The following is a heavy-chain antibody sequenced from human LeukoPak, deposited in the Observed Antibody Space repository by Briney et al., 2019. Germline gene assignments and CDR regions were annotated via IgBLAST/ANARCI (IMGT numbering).Heavy chain of an antibody. Sequence: GALLLSCAASGFMFSGFSMSWVRRPPGKGLEWVATMTEYGTEIFYLDSVKGRFTISRDNAKNLLYLQMNSLRVEDTAVYYCARPRGCGSATCNNVDYWGQGTLVTVSS. D-gene: IGHD2-15*01. CDR2: MTEYGTEI. CDR3: ARPRGCGSATCNNVDY. V-gene: IGHV3-7*01. J-gene: IGHJ4*02. CDR1: GFMFSGFS.